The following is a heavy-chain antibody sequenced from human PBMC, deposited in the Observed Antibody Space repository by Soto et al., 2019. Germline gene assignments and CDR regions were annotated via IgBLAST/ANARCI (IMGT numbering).Heavy chain of an antibody. V-gene: IGHV1-3*01. CDR2: INAGNGNT. D-gene: IGHD6-13*01. CDR1: GYTFTSYA. J-gene: IGHJ4*02. Sequence: ASVKVSCKASGYTFTSYAMHWVRQAPGQRIERMGWINAGNGNTKYSQKFQGRVTITRDTSASTAYMELSRLRSEDTGVYYCARDVAAADYWGQGTLVTVSS. CDR3: ARDVAAADY.